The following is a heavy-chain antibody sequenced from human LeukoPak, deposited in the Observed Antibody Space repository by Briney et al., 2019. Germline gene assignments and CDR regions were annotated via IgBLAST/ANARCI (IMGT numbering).Heavy chain of an antibody. V-gene: IGHV6-1*01. CDR2: TYYRSKWYN. CDR3: ARDLANTGWYTFDY. D-gene: IGHD6-19*01. CDR1: GDSVSSINGA. Sequence: SQTLSVTCDISGDSVSSINGAWNWIRQSPSRGLEWLGRTYYRSKWYNEYAESMKGRMTITPDTSNNRLSLQLNSVTPDDTAVYYCARDLANTGWYTFDYWGQGTLVTVSS. J-gene: IGHJ4*02.